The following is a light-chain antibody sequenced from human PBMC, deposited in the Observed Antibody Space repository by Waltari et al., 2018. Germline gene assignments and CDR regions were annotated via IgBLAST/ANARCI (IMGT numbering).Light chain of an antibody. CDR3: QQYYSTPQT. CDR1: QSVLYSSNNKNY. Sequence: DIVMTQSPDSLAVSLGERATLNCKSSQSVLYSSNNKNYLAWYQQKPGQPPKLLIYWASTRESGVPDRSSGSGSGTDFTLTISSLQAEDVAVYYCQQYYSTPQTFGQGTKLEIK. V-gene: IGKV4-1*01. CDR2: WAS. J-gene: IGKJ2*01.